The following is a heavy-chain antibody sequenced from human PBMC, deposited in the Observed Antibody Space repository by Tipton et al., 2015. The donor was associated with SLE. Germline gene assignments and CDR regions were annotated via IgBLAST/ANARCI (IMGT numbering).Heavy chain of an antibody. J-gene: IGHJ4*02. CDR1: GVSISSSRYYST. V-gene: IGHV4-39*07. D-gene: IGHD6-19*01. Sequence: TLSLTCTVSGVSISSSRYYSTWSWIRQSAGKGLEWIGNVFYTGSAYYNPSLESRVTISVDTSNNQFSLKLSSVTAADTAVYYCARGISSGWWNYWGQGNLVTVSS. CDR3: ARGISSGWWNY. CDR2: VFYTGSA.